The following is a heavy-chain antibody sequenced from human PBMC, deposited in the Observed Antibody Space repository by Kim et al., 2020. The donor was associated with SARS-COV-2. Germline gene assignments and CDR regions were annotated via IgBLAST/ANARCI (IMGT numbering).Heavy chain of an antibody. J-gene: IGHJ4*02. V-gene: IGHV4-39*01. CDR2: IYYSGST. CDR3: AGPLDYILHDYGDGPYYFDY. CDR1: GGSISSSSYY. D-gene: IGHD4-17*01. Sequence: SETLSLTCTVSGGSISSSSYYWGWIRQPPGKGLEWIGSIYYSGSTYYNPSLKSRVTISVDTSKNQFSLKLSSVTAADTAVYYCAGPLDYILHDYGDGPYYFDYWGQGTLVTVSS.